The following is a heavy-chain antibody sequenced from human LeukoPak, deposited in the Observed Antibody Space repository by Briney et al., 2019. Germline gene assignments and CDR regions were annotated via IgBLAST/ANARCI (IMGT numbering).Heavy chain of an antibody. CDR1: GFTFSSYW. D-gene: IGHD4-17*01. CDR3: AKDNGDYLYFQH. Sequence: GGSLRLSCAASGFTFSSYWMSWVRQAPGKGLEWVANIKQDGSNKYYADSVKGRFTISRDNSKNTLYLQMNSLRAEDTAVYYCAKDNGDYLYFQHWGQGTLVTVSS. CDR2: IKQDGSNK. V-gene: IGHV3-7*01. J-gene: IGHJ1*01.